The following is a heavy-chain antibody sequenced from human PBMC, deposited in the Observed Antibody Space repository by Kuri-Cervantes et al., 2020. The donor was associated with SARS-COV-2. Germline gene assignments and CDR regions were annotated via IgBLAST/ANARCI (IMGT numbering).Heavy chain of an antibody. V-gene: IGHV3-48*02. CDR1: GFTFSSYS. Sequence: GESLKISCAASGFTFSSYSMNWVRQAPGKGLEWVSYISSSSTIYYADSVKGRFTISRDNAKNSLYLQMNSLRDEDTAVYYCARDQTYYYDSSGYPGDYWGQGTLVTVSS. CDR2: ISSSSTI. CDR3: ARDQTYYYDSSGYPGDY. J-gene: IGHJ4*02. D-gene: IGHD3-22*01.